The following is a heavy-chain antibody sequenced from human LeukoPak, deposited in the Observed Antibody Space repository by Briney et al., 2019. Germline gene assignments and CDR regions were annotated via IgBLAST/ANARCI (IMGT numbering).Heavy chain of an antibody. CDR2: FDPEDGET. Sequence: ASVKVSCKVSGYTLTELSMHWVRQAPGKGLEWMGGFDPEDGETIYAQKFQGRVTMTEDTSTDTAYMELSSLRSEDTAVYYCATRLPAEHELPNRGWRDYFDYWGQGTLVTVSS. J-gene: IGHJ4*02. V-gene: IGHV1-24*01. D-gene: IGHD1-7*01. CDR1: GYTLTELS. CDR3: ATRLPAEHELPNRGWRDYFDY.